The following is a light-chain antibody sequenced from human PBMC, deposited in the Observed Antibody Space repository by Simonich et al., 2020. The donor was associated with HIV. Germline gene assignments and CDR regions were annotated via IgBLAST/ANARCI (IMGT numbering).Light chain of an antibody. Sequence: DIVMTQSPDSLAVSLGERATINSTSTQSVLYSSNNQNYLAWYQQKPGQPPKLLIYWASTRESGVPDRLSCSGSGTDFTLTINSLQAEDVAVYYCQQYYITPHTFGQGTKVEIK. V-gene: IGKV4-1*01. CDR2: WAS. J-gene: IGKJ1*01. CDR3: QQYYITPHT. CDR1: QSVLYSSNNQNY.